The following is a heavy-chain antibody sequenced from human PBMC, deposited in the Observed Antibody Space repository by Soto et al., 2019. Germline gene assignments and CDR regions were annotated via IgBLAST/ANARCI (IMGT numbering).Heavy chain of an antibody. CDR1: SGSITSEQR. Sequence: QMQLQESGPGLVKPSETLSLICTVSSGSITSEQRWSWVRQPPGKGLEWIGEIHHSGSTNENPSLRSRVTMSVDKSKNQFSLNLNSVTAADTAVYFCARSFGWYAIDHWGQGTLVIVSS. CDR2: IHHSGST. V-gene: IGHV4-4*02. D-gene: IGHD6-19*01. J-gene: IGHJ4*02. CDR3: ARSFGWYAIDH.